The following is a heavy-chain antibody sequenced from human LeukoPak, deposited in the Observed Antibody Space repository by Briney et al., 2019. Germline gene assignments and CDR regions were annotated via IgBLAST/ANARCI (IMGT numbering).Heavy chain of an antibody. CDR2: INHSGIT. J-gene: IGHJ4*02. CDR3: ARGYDILTAYFPF. D-gene: IGHD3-9*01. CDR1: DGSFSGYY. V-gene: IGHV4-34*01. Sequence: KSSETLSLTCAVYDGSFSGYYWSWIRQPPGKGLEWIGEINHSGITNYNPSLKSRVTISVDMSKNQFSLKLTSVTAADTAVYYCARGYDILTAYFPFWGQGTLVTVSS.